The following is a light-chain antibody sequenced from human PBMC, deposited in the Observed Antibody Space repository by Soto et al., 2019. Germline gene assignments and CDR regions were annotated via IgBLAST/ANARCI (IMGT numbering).Light chain of an antibody. CDR3: QQYGSSPPYS. CDR1: QSVSSVY. J-gene: IGKJ2*03. Sequence: EIVLTQSPGTLSLSPGERATLSCRASQSVSSVYLAWYQQKPGQAPRLLMYSSSTRAAGIPDRFSGSGSGTDFTLTINRLEPEDFAVYYCQQYGSSPPYSFGQGTKLEI. CDR2: SSS. V-gene: IGKV3-20*01.